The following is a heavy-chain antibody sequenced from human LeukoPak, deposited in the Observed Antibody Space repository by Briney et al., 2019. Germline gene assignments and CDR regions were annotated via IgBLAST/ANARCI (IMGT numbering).Heavy chain of an antibody. CDR2: IYPGDSDT. D-gene: IGHD3-9*01. CDR3: ARQQRPYDIENWFDP. J-gene: IGHJ5*02. CDR1: GYSFTSYW. V-gene: IGHV5-51*01. Sequence: GESLKISCKGSGYSFTSYWIGWVRQMPGKGLEWMGIIYPGDSDTRYSPSFQGQVTISADKSISTAYLQWSSLKASDTAMYYCARQQRPYDIENWFDPWGQGTLVTVSS.